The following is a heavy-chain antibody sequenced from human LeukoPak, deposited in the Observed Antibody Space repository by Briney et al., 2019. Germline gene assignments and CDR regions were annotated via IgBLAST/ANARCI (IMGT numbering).Heavy chain of an antibody. D-gene: IGHD1-26*01. Sequence: GASVKVSCKASGGTFSSYTISRVRQAPGQGLEWMGRIIPILGIANYAQKFQGRVTITADKSTSTAYMELSSLRSEDTAVYYCATYQFSGSYYEFDYWGQGTLVTVSS. CDR3: ATYQFSGSYYEFDY. J-gene: IGHJ4*02. CDR1: GGTFSSYT. CDR2: IIPILGIA. V-gene: IGHV1-69*02.